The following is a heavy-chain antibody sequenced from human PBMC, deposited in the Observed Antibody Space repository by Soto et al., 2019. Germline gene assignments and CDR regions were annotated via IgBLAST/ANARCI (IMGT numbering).Heavy chain of an antibody. D-gene: IGHD2-15*01. CDR2: VSKSDYT. Sequence: PGGSLRLSCAVSGFNFRNYGINWVRQAPGKGLEWVSSVSKSDYTYYSESVKGRFTVSRDNAKNSVSLQMNNLRAEDTAVYYCAREDSIIIPVVADFWGQGTLVTVSS. CDR1: GFNFRNYG. CDR3: AREDSIIIPVVADF. V-gene: IGHV3-21*01. J-gene: IGHJ4*02.